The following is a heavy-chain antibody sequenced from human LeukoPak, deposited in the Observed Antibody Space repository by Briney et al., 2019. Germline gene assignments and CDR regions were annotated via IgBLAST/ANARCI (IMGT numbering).Heavy chain of an antibody. CDR3: ARSPSGYWDFDY. J-gene: IGHJ4*02. Sequence: GGSLRLSCAVSGYTFSTYIMNWVRQAPGKGLEWVSSITTSSTYIYYADSVKGRFTISRDNAKNLLFLQMNSLRAEDTAVYYCARSPSGYWDFDYWGQGTLVTVSS. V-gene: IGHV3-21*01. D-gene: IGHD6-13*01. CDR2: ITTSSTYI. CDR1: GYTFSTYI.